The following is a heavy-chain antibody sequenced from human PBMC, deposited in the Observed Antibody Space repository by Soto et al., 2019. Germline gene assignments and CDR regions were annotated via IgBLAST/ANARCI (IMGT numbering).Heavy chain of an antibody. V-gene: IGHV1-18*01. J-gene: IGHJ6*02. CDR1: GYTFTSYG. Sequence: ASVKVSCKASGYTFTSYGISWVRQAPGQGLEWMGWISAYNGNTNYAQKFQGRVTMTRDTSTSTVYMELSSLRSEDTAVYYCARNRELQRPKHYHYYGMDVWGQGTTVTVSS. CDR2: ISAYNGNT. CDR3: ARNRELQRPKHYHYYGMDV. D-gene: IGHD6-25*01.